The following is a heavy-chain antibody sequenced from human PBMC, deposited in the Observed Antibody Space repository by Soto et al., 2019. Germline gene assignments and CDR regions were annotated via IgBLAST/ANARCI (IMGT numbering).Heavy chain of an antibody. D-gene: IGHD2-2*01. J-gene: IGHJ5*02. Sequence: GASVKVSCKASGGTFSSYTISWVRQAPGQGLEWMGRIIPILGIANYAQKFQGRVTITADKSTSTAYMELSSLRSEDTAVYYCARDFGVPAAPPNWFDPWGQGTLVTVSS. CDR2: IIPILGIA. CDR1: GGTFSSYT. CDR3: ARDFGVPAAPPNWFDP. V-gene: IGHV1-69*04.